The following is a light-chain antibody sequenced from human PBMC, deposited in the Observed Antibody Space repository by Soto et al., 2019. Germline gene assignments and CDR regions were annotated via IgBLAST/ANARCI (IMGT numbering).Light chain of an antibody. CDR2: GAS. CDR3: QQSNNWPYT. CDR1: QSVSDN. Sequence: EIVMTQSPATLSVSPGERVILSCRASQSVSDNLAWYQQKPGQAPRLLIYGASTRATTIPARFSGSGSGTEFTLTISSLQSEDFAVYYCQQSNNWPYTFGQGTRLDTK. V-gene: IGKV3-15*01. J-gene: IGKJ2*01.